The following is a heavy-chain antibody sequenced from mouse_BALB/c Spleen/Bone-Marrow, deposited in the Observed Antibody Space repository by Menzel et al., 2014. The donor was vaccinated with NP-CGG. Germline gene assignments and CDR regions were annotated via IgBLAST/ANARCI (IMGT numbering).Heavy chain of an antibody. CDR1: GFSLTSYG. D-gene: IGHD2-4*01. Sequence: QVQLQQPGPGLVQPSQSLSITCTVSGFSLTSYGVHWVRHSPGKGLEWLGVIWSGGITGYNAAFISRLSISKDNSKSQVVFKKNRQQADDTAIYDCARKEGLREDYAMDYWGQGTSVT. J-gene: IGHJ4*01. CDR2: IWSGGIT. V-gene: IGHV2-4-1*01. CDR3: ARKEGLREDYAMDY.